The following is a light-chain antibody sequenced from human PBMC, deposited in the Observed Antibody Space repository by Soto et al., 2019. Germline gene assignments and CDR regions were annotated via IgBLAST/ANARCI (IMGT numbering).Light chain of an antibody. V-gene: IGLV1-40*01. J-gene: IGLJ1*01. CDR3: PSYDSSLSCV. CDR1: RSNIGAGYD. Sequence: QSVLTQPPSVSGAPGQRVTISCTGSRSNIGAGYDVHWYQQLPGTAPKLLIYGNSNRPSGVPDRFSGSKSGTSASLAITGLQAEDEADYYCPSYDSSLSCVFGTGTKVTVL. CDR2: GNS.